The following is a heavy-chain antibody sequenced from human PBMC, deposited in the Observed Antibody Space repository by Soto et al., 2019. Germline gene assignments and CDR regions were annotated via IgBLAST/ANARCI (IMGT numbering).Heavy chain of an antibody. CDR1: GYAFTTYV. CDR3: ARGRYGDY. V-gene: IGHV1-18*01. J-gene: IGHJ4*02. Sequence: QVHLVQSGAAVKKPGASVKVSCKGSGYAFTTYVITWVRQAPGQGLEWMGWISAHNGNTNYAQKLQGRVTVTRATSTSTAYMELRSLRSDDTAVYYWARGRYGDYWGQGALVTVSS. CDR2: ISAHNGNT. D-gene: IGHD1-1*01.